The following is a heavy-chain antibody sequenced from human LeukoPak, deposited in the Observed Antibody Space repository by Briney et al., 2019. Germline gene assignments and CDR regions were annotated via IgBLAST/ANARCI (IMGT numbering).Heavy chain of an antibody. D-gene: IGHD1-26*01. CDR2: IYTSGST. CDR3: AREGGTYELRMDV. CDR1: GGSISNYY. Sequence: SETLSLTCTVSGGSISNYYWSWIRQPPGKGLEWIGHIYTSGSTNYNPSLKSRVTMSVDTSKNQFSLRLSSVTAADTAVYYCAREGGTYELRMDVWGQGTTVTVTS. J-gene: IGHJ6*02. V-gene: IGHV4-4*07.